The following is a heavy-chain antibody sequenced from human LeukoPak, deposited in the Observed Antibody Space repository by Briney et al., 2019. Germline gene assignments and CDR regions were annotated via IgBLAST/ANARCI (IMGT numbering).Heavy chain of an antibody. CDR1: GFTFSSYW. CDR3: AREPPEVLWFGGFDY. D-gene: IGHD3-10*01. CDR2: INSDASST. J-gene: IGHJ4*02. V-gene: IGHV3-74*01. Sequence: PGGSLRLSCAASGFTFSSYWMHWVRQAPGKGLVWVSRINSDASSTSYADSVKGRFTISRDNAKNTLYLQMNSLRAEDTAVYYCAREPPEVLWFGGFDYWGQGTLVAVSS.